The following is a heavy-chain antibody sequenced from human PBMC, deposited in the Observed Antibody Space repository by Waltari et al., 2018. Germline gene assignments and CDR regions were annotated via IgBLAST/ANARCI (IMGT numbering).Heavy chain of an antibody. V-gene: IGHV3-21*04. J-gene: IGHJ6*02. CDR3: QGGYSGPTGGYYYYGMDV. CDR2: ISSSSSYI. CDR1: GFTFSRNS. Sequence: EVQLVESGGGLVKPGGSLRLSCAASGFTFSRNSMNWVRQAHGPGLEWVSSISSSSSYIYYADSVKGRFTISRDNAKNTLYLQMNSLRAEDTAVYYCQGGYSGPTGGYYYYGMDVWGQGTTVTVSS. D-gene: IGHD5-12*01.